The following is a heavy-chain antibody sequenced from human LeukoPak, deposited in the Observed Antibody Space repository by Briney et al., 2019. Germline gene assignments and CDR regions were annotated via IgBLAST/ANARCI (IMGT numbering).Heavy chain of an antibody. D-gene: IGHD6-19*01. CDR2: ISGSGGST. CDR3: AKFPRYGRQWLDLGGP. V-gene: IGHV3-23*01. Sequence: GGSLRLSCAASRFTVSDAWMSWVRQAPGKGLEWVSAISGSGGSTYYADSVKGRFTISRDNSKNTLYLQMNSLRAEDTAVYYCAKFPRYGRQWLDLGGPWGQGTLVTVSS. J-gene: IGHJ4*02. CDR1: RFTVSDAW.